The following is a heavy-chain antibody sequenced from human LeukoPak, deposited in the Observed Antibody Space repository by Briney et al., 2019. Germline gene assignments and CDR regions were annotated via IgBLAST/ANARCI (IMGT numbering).Heavy chain of an antibody. J-gene: IGHJ3*02. CDR3: ARDHNVAEI. CDR1: GFTFSQYW. V-gene: IGHV3-7*01. Sequence: GGSLTLYCLASGFTFSQYWLTWYRQATGKGLEWVANLNQDGSIQAYGDSVRGRFTISRDNAKNSVYIQMNSLRVEDTPMYFCARDHNVAEIWGRGTKVTVSS. CDR2: LNQDGSIQ. D-gene: IGHD2-8*01.